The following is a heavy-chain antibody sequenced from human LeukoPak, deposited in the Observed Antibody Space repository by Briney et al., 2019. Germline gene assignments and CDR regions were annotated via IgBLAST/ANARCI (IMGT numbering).Heavy chain of an antibody. CDR1: GGSISSYY. CDR3: ARDSENSSGFDFDY. Sequence: SETLSLNCTVSGGSISSYYWSWIRQPPGKGLEWIGYIYYSGSTNYNPSLKSRVTISVDTSKNQFSLKLSSVTAADTAVYYCARDSENSSGFDFDYWGQGTLVTVSS. D-gene: IGHD6-19*01. V-gene: IGHV4-59*01. J-gene: IGHJ4*02. CDR2: IYYSGST.